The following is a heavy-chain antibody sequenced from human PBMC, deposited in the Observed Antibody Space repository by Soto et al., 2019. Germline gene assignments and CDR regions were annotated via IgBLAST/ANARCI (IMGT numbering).Heavy chain of an antibody. Sequence: EVQLVESGGGLVKPGGSLRLSCAASGFTFSNAWMNWVRQAPGKGLEWVGRIKSKTDGGTTDYAAPVKGRFTISRDDSKNPLYMQMNSLKTEDTAVYYCTCLGEWFGELHYYYYGMDVWGQGTTVTVSS. V-gene: IGHV3-15*07. CDR1: GFTFSNAW. CDR2: IKSKTDGGTT. CDR3: TCLGEWFGELHYYYYGMDV. D-gene: IGHD3-10*01. J-gene: IGHJ6*02.